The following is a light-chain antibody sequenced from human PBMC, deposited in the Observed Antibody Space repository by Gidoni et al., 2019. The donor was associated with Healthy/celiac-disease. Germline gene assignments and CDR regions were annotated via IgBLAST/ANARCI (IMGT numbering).Light chain of an antibody. CDR2: AAS. V-gene: IGKV1-39*01. CDR3: QQSYSTPWT. CDR1: QSISSY. J-gene: IGKJ1*01. Sequence: DIQMTQSPSSLSASLGDRVTITCRASQSISSYLNWYQQKPGDTPKLLICAASSLQSGVPSRFSSGSAGTNFTLTISSLQPEDFATYYCQQSYSTPWTFGQGTKVEIK.